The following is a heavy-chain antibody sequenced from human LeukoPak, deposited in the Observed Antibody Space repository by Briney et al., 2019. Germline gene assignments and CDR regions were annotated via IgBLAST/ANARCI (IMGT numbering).Heavy chain of an antibody. CDR1: GYTFTSNY. V-gene: IGHV1-46*01. CDR2: IYPRDGST. Sequence: ASVKVSCKVSGYTFTSNYVHWVRQAPGQGLEWMGMIYPRDGSTSYAQKSQGRVTVTRDTSTSTVHMELSGLRSEDTAVYYCARDQEGFDYWGQGTLVTVSS. J-gene: IGHJ4*02. CDR3: ARDQEGFDY.